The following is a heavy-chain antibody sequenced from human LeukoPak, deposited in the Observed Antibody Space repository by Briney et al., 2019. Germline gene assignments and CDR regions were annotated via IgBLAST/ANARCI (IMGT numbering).Heavy chain of an antibody. CDR1: GGSISSYY. CDR3: ARDSGSYFGFDS. D-gene: IGHD1-26*01. CDR2: SYYSWSS. Sequence: PSETLSLTCTVSGGSISSYYWSWIRQPPGKGLEWIGYSYYSWSSNYNPSLKSRVTISFDKSKLQFSLTLSSVTAADPAVYYCARDSGSYFGFDSWGQGTLVTVSS. V-gene: IGHV4-59*01. J-gene: IGHJ4*02.